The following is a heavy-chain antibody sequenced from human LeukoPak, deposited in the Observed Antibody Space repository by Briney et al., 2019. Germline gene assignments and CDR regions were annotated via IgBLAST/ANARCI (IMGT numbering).Heavy chain of an antibody. CDR3: AGQTQTDCGGDCPFDY. CDR1: GGTFSSYA. Sequence: SVKVSCKASGGTFSSYAISWVRQAPGQGLEWMGGIIPIFGTANYAQKFQGRGTITADESTSTAYMELSSPRSEDTAVYYCAGQTQTDCGGDCPFDYWGQGTLVTVSS. J-gene: IGHJ4*02. CDR2: IIPIFGTA. D-gene: IGHD2-21*02. V-gene: IGHV1-69*13.